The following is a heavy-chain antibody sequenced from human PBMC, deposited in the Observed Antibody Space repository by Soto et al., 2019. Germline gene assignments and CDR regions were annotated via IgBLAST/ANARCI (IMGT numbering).Heavy chain of an antibody. CDR1: GFTFSSYS. CDR3: ARGQGANWVDP. V-gene: IGHV3-21*01. Sequence: GGSLRLSCAASGFTFSSYSMNWVRQAPGKGLEWFSSISSSSSYIYYADSVKGRFTISRDNAKNSLYLQMNSLRADDTAVYYCARGQGANWVDPCGQGTLVTVPS. J-gene: IGHJ5*02. CDR2: ISSSSSYI.